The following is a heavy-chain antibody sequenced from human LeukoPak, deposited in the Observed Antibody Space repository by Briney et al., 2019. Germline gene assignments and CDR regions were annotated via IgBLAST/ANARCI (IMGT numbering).Heavy chain of an antibody. CDR3: ARGPPRYSSY. J-gene: IGHJ4*02. D-gene: IGHD5-18*01. CDR1: GYSISSGYY. V-gene: IGHV4-38-2*01. CDR2: IDRSGST. Sequence: SETLSLTCGVSGYSISSGYYWGWVRQAPGKGLEWIGSIDRSGSTNYNPSLKSRVTISVDTSKNQFSLNVSSVTAADTAVYYCARGPPRYSSYWGQGTLVIVSS.